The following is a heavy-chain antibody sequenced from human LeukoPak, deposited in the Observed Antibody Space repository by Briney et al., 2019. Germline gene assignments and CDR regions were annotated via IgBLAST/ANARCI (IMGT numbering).Heavy chain of an antibody. Sequence: SETLSLTCTVSGDSISSSSSYWGWIRQPPGEGLEWIGSIYYSGSTYYNPSLKSRVTISVGTSKNQFSLKLSSVTAADTAVYYCAREGGVLRYFDWLGFYDYWGQGTLVTVSS. CDR3: AREGGVLRYFDWLGFYDY. V-gene: IGHV4-39*07. D-gene: IGHD3-9*01. CDR1: GDSISSSSSY. CDR2: IYYSGST. J-gene: IGHJ4*02.